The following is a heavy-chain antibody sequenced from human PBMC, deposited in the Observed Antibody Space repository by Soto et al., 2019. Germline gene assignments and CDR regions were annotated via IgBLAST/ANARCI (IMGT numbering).Heavy chain of an antibody. J-gene: IGHJ6*02. CDR1: GGSFSGYY. CDR2: INHSGST. CDR3: ASDKRGYCSGGSCYGMDV. V-gene: IGHV4-34*01. D-gene: IGHD2-15*01. Sequence: SETLSLTCAVYGGSFSGYYWSWIRQPPGKGLEWIGEINHSGSTNYNPSLKSRVTISVDTSKNQFSLKLSSVTAADTAVYYCASDKRGYCSGGSCYGMDVWGQGTTVTVSS.